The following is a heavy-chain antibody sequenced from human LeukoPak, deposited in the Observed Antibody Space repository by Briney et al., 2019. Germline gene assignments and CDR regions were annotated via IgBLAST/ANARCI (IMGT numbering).Heavy chain of an antibody. CDR3: ARDPVATINYFDY. J-gene: IGHJ4*02. CDR1: GFTFSSYD. D-gene: IGHD5-12*01. CDR2: ISYDGSNK. V-gene: IGHV3-30-3*01. Sequence: PGGSLRLSCAASGFTFSSYDMHWVRQAPGKGLEWVAVISYDGSNKYYADSVKGRFTISRDNSKNTLYLQMNSLRAEDTAVYYCARDPVATINYFDYWGQTTLVTVSS.